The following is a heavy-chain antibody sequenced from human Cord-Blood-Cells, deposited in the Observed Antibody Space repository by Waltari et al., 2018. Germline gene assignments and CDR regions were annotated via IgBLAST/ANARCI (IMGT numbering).Heavy chain of an antibody. CDR2: INHSGST. V-gene: IGHV4-34*01. Sequence: QVQLQQWGAGLLKPSETLSLTCAVYGGSFSGYYWSGIRQPPGKGLECIGEINHSGSTNYNPSLKSRVTISVDTSKNQFSLKLSSVTAADTAVYYCASIDAFDIWGQGTMVTVSS. J-gene: IGHJ3*02. CDR1: GGSFSGYY. CDR3: ASIDAFDI.